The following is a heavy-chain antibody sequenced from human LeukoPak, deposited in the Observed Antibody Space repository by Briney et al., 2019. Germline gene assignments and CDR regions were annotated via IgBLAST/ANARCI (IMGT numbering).Heavy chain of an antibody. D-gene: IGHD3-9*01. Sequence: SETLSLTCTVAGGSISSSSYYWGWIRQPPGKGLEWIGSIYYSGSTYYNPFLKSRVTLSLDTSENQFSLQLSSLSAADTAVYYCASTNYDILTGYYTGQCDFWGQGTLVTVSS. CDR2: IYYSGST. V-gene: IGHV4-39*07. J-gene: IGHJ4*02. CDR1: GGSISSSSYY. CDR3: ASTNYDILTGYYTGQCDF.